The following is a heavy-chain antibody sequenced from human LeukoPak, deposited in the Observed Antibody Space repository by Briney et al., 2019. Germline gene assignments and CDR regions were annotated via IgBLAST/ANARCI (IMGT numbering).Heavy chain of an antibody. V-gene: IGHV3-23*01. CDR3: AKDLQQWLFDY. J-gene: IGHJ4*02. CDR1: GFTFSSYS. CDR2: ISGSGGST. D-gene: IGHD6-19*01. Sequence: PGGSLRLSCAASGFTFSSYSMNWVRQAPGKGLEWVSAISGSGGSTYYADSVEGRFTISRDNSKNTLYLQMNSLRAEDTAVYYCAKDLQQWLFDYWGQGTLVTVSS.